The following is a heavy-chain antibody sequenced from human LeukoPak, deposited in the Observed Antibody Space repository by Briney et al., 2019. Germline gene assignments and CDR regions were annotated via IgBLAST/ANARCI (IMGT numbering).Heavy chain of an antibody. J-gene: IGHJ6*02. Sequence: GGSLRLSCAASGFTFSDSWMSWVRQAPGKGLEWVANMNQDGSAKGYVDSVKGRFTISRDNARNSLYLQMSSLRPEDTAVYYCATYTHSVAGDVWGQGITVTVSS. D-gene: IGHD3-16*01. CDR1: GFTFSDSW. CDR2: MNQDGSAK. CDR3: ATYTHSVAGDV. V-gene: IGHV3-7*01.